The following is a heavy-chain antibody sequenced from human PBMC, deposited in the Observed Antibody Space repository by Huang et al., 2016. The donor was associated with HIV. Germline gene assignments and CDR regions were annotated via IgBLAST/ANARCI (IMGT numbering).Heavy chain of an antibody. CDR2: NNPKIGVT. D-gene: IGHD3-22*01. CDR3: ARGHTRRDFYDSSGYDFDY. Sequence: QVQLVQSGAEVKRPGASVTVSCTASGYSFTAYFIHWGRQAPGQGPGWVGRNNPKIGVTHYALKFQGRVTMTSDTSSSTVYMVLSGLRSDDTAVYYCARGHTRRDFYDSSGYDFDYWGQGTLVTVSS. J-gene: IGHJ4*02. V-gene: IGHV1-2*02. CDR1: GYSFTAYF.